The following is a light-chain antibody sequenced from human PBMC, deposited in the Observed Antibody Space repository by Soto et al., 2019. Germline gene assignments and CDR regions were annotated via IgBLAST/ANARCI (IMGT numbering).Light chain of an antibody. V-gene: IGKV1-39*01. Sequence: DIQMTQSPSSLSATVGDRVTITCRASQSISSYLNWYQQKPGKAPKLLIYAASSLQSGVPSRFSGSGSGTDFTLTISSRQPEDFATYYCQQSYGTPRTFGQGTKLEIK. CDR3: QQSYGTPRT. CDR1: QSISSY. J-gene: IGKJ2*01. CDR2: AAS.